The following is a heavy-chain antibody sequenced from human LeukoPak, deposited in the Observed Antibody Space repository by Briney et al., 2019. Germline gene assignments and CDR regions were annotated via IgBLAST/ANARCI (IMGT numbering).Heavy chain of an antibody. CDR2: INPNSGGT. Sequence: ASAKVSCKASGYTFTGYYMHWVRQAPGQGLEWMGWINPNSGGTNYAQKFQGRVTMTRDTSISTAYMELSRLRSDDTAVYYCARGDDVLRFLEWFLFDYWGQGTLVTVSS. D-gene: IGHD3-3*01. V-gene: IGHV1-2*02. J-gene: IGHJ4*02. CDR1: GYTFTGYY. CDR3: ARGDDVLRFLEWFLFDY.